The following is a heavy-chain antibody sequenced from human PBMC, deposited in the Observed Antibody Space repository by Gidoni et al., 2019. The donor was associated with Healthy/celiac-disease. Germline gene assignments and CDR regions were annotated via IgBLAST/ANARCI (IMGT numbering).Heavy chain of an antibody. J-gene: IGHJ5*02. Sequence: QVQLQESGPGLLKPSRTLSLTSSVSGGSISSSNWWSWVRQPPGKGLEWIGEIYHSGSTNYNPSLKSRVTISVDKSKNQFSLKLSSVTAADTAVYYCARVVYSSSWDWFDPWGQGTLVTVSS. CDR1: GGSISSSNW. D-gene: IGHD6-13*01. V-gene: IGHV4-4*02. CDR3: ARVVYSSSWDWFDP. CDR2: IYHSGST.